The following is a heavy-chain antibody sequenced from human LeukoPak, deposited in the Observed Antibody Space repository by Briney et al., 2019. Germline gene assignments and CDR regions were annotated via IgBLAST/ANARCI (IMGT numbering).Heavy chain of an antibody. Sequence: SRTLSLTCTVSGGSISSGSYYWSWIRQPAGKGLEWIGRIYTSGSTNYNPSLKSRVTISVDTSKNQFSLKLSSVTAADTAVYYCAATYYYDSSGYWGYFDYWGQGTLVTVSS. CDR3: AATYYYDSSGYWGYFDY. J-gene: IGHJ4*02. CDR2: IYTSGST. V-gene: IGHV4-61*02. CDR1: GGSISSGSYY. D-gene: IGHD3-22*01.